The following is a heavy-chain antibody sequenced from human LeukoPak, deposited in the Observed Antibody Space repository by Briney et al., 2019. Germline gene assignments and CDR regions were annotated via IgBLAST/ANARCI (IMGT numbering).Heavy chain of an antibody. CDR1: GYTFTMYY. CDR3: ARSVLLWFGESLDP. D-gene: IGHD3-10*01. Sequence: ASVKVSCKASGYTFTMYYIHWVRQAPGQGLEWMGWINPNSGGTNYAQKFQGRVTMTRDTSISTAYMELSRLRSDDTAVYYCARSVLLWFGESLDPWGQGTLVTVSS. V-gene: IGHV1-2*02. J-gene: IGHJ5*02. CDR2: INPNSGGT.